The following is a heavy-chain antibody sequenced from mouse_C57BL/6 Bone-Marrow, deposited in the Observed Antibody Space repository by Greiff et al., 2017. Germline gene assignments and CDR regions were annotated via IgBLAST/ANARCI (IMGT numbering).Heavy chain of an antibody. Sequence: QVQLQQSGAELARPGASVKLSCKASAYTFTSYGISWVKQRTGQGLAWIGEIYPRRGNTYDNEKVKGRATLTADKSSSTACMELRSLTSEDSAVYFCARGTVVAPRFAYWGQGTLVTGSA. CDR2: IYPRRGNT. J-gene: IGHJ3*01. CDR1: AYTFTSYG. D-gene: IGHD1-1*01. V-gene: IGHV1-81*01. CDR3: ARGTVVAPRFAY.